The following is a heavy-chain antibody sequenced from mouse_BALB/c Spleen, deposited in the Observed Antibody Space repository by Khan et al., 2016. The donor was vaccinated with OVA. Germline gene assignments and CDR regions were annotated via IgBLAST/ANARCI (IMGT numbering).Heavy chain of an antibody. CDR3: ASENYYGRCCYDMDY. D-gene: IGHD1-1*01. CDR2: IGPGSSNT. V-gene: IGHV1S41*01. J-gene: IGHJ4*01. Sequence: DLVKPGASVKLSCKASGYTFTSYWINWIKQRPGQGLEWIGRIGPGSSNTYYNAMFKGQATLTVDTSSNTAYIQLSSLSSEDSAVYFCASENYYGRCCYDMDYWGQGASVTVSA. CDR1: GYTFTSYW.